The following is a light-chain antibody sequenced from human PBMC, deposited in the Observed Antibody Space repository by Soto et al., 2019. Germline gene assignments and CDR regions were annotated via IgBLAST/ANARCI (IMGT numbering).Light chain of an antibody. CDR3: QQRSNWPLT. CDR2: KAS. J-gene: IGKJ4*01. CDR1: QSISSW. Sequence: DIQMTQSPSTLSASVGDRVTITCRASQSISSWLAWYQQKPGKAPNLLIYKASRLETGVPSRFSGSGSGTDFTLTISSLEPEDFAVYYCQQRSNWPLTFGGGTKVDI. V-gene: IGKV1-5*03.